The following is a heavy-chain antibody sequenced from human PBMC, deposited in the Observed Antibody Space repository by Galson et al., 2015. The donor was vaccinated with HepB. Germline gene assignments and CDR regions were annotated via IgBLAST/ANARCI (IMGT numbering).Heavy chain of an antibody. J-gene: IGHJ4*02. CDR3: ARASRSRLRLGGFDY. CDR1: GYTFTSYY. CDR2: INPSGGST. V-gene: IGHV1-46*04. D-gene: IGHD5-12*01. Sequence: SVKVSCKASGYTFTSYYMHWVRQAPGQGLEWMGIINPSGGSTSYAQKLQGRVTMTRDTSTSTVYMELSSLRSEDTAVYYCARASRSRLRLGGFDYWGQGTLVTVSS.